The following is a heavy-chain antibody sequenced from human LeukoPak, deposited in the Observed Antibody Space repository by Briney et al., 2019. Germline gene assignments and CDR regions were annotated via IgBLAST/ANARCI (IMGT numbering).Heavy chain of an antibody. J-gene: IGHJ4*02. D-gene: IGHD4/OR15-4a*01. CDR3: ARRKEVQTTFDY. V-gene: IGHV3-7*01. Sequence: PGXXLXGVANIKEDGGETYYVDSVKGRFTISRDNAKNSLDLQMNSLRDEDTAVYYCARRKEVQTTFDYWGQGTLVTVSS. CDR2: IKEDGGET.